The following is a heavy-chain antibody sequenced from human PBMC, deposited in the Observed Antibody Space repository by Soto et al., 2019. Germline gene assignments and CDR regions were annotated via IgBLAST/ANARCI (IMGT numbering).Heavy chain of an antibody. CDR3: ARGLYYDSLTGFDY. CDR2: IYYSGST. D-gene: IGHD3-9*01. V-gene: IGHV4-30-4*01. J-gene: IGHJ4*02. CDR1: GGSISSGDYY. Sequence: SETLSLTCTVSGGSISSGDYYWSWIRQPPGKGLECIGYIYYSGSTYYNPSLKSRVTISVDTSKNQFSLKLSSVTAADTAVYYCARGLYYDSLTGFDYWGQGTQLTVSS.